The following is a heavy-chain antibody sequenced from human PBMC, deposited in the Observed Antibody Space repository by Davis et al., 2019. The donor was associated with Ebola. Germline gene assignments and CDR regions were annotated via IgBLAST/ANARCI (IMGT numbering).Heavy chain of an antibody. V-gene: IGHV1-69*13. CDR2: ILPIFGTT. J-gene: IGHJ6*04. CDR1: GDSFRSYV. Sequence: AASVKVSCKASGDSFRSYVISWVRQAPGQGLEWMGGILPIFGTTSYAQRFQGRVTITADESTSTAYMELTSLRSEDTAVYYCAKGLGEGVYSSSSSYLSYHYGMDAWGKGTTVTVSS. CDR3: AKGLGEGVYSSSSSYLSYHYGMDA. D-gene: IGHD2-2*01.